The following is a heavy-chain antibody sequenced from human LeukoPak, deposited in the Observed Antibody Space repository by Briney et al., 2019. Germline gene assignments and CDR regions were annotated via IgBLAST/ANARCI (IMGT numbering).Heavy chain of an antibody. CDR1: GYTFTGYY. J-gene: IGHJ5*02. D-gene: IGHD5-12*01. CDR3: ARSVATMRGSWFDP. Sequence: ASVTVSCTASGYTFTGYYMHWVRQAPGQGLEWMGWINPNSGGTNYAQKFQGWVTMTRDTSISTAYMELSRLRSDDTAVYYCARSVATMRGSWFDPWGQGTLVTVSS. CDR2: INPNSGGT. V-gene: IGHV1-2*04.